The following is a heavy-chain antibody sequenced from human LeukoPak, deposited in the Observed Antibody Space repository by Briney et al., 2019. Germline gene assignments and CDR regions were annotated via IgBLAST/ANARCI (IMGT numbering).Heavy chain of an antibody. D-gene: IGHD1-26*01. Sequence: SVKVSCKTSGGTFTSYAITWVRQAPGQGLEWMGKIIPISGTTNYAQKFQGRVTFTVDESTSTAYMELSSLRSEDTALYYCARKLRLGGNWFDPWGQGTLVTVSS. V-gene: IGHV1-69*15. J-gene: IGHJ5*02. CDR3: ARKLRLGGNWFDP. CDR2: IIPISGTT. CDR1: GGTFTSYA.